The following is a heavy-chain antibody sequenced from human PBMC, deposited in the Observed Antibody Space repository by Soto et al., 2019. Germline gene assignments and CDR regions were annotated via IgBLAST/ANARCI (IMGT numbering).Heavy chain of an antibody. D-gene: IGHD1-26*01. CDR1: GYTFTSYG. CDR2: ISAYNGNT. Sequence: QVQLVQSGAEVKKPGASVKVSCKASGYTFTSYGISWVRQAPGQGLEWMGWISAYNGNTKYAQKLQGRASMTTDTSTSTDYMELRSLRSDDPAVYCCARDLGAQIVDYWGQGTLVTVSS. J-gene: IGHJ4*02. CDR3: ARDLGAQIVDY. V-gene: IGHV1-18*01.